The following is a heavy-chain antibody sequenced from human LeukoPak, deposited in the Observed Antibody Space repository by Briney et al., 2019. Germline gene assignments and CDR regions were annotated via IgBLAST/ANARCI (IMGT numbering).Heavy chain of an antibody. CDR3: AAAKYCSSTSCYALDY. CDR2: IVVGSGNT. Sequence: ASVKVSCKASGFTFTSSAVQWVRQARGQRLEWIGWIVVGSGNTNYAQKFQERVTITRDMSTSTAYMELSSLRSEDTAVYYCAAAKYCSSTSCYALDYWGQGTLVTVSP. V-gene: IGHV1-58*01. J-gene: IGHJ4*02. CDR1: GFTFTSSA. D-gene: IGHD2-2*01.